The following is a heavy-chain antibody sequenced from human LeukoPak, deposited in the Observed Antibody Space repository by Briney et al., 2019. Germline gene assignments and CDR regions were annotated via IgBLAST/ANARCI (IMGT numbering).Heavy chain of an antibody. CDR2: IMQDGSET. Sequence: GGSLRLSCAASGFTLSNDWMAWVRHAPGQGREWVANIMQDGSETYYVDSVKGRFIISRDNAKNSLSLQMNSLRAEDAGVYYCARVLRYDDSGHDSFDIWGQGTMVIVSS. V-gene: IGHV3-7*01. CDR1: GFTLSNDW. D-gene: IGHD3-22*01. J-gene: IGHJ3*02. CDR3: ARVLRYDDSGHDSFDI.